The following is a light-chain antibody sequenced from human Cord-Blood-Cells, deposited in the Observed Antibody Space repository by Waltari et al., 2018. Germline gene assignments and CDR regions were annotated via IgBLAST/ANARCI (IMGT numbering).Light chain of an antibody. CDR2: DVS. CDR3: CSYAGSYTYV. V-gene: IGLV2-11*01. J-gene: IGLJ1*01. Sequence: QSALTQPRSVSGSPGQSVTISCTGTSSDVGGYNYVSWYQQHPGKAPKPMIYDVSKRPSGVPDRFSGSKSGNMASLTISGLQAEDEADYYCCSYAGSYTYVFGTGTKVTVL. CDR1: SSDVGGYNY.